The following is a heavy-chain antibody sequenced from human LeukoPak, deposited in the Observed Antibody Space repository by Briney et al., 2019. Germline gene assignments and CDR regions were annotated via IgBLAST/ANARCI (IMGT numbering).Heavy chain of an antibody. J-gene: IGHJ6*02. CDR2: INTKTGAT. V-gene: IGHV1-2*02. Sequence: GASVKVSCKASGYTFTSYGISWVRQAPGQGLEWMGWINTKTGATNYAQKFNARVTMTRDTSISTAYMELGRLRSDDPAVYYRTINPTPEYYYSSECPLYYSGLDVWGQGTPVTVSS. CDR1: GYTFTSYG. CDR3: TINPTPEYYYSSECPLYYSGLDV. D-gene: IGHD3-10*01.